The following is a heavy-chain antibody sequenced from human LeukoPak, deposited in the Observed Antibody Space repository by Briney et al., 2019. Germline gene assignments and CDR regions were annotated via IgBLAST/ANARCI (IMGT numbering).Heavy chain of an antibody. D-gene: IGHD6-19*01. CDR2: IYYSGST. J-gene: IGHJ4*02. CDR1: GGSISSYY. CDR3: ARTSSGWSQPYYFDY. V-gene: IGHV4-59*01. Sequence: SETLSLTCTVSGGSISSYYWSWIRQPPGKGLEWIGYIYYSGSTNYNPSLKSRVTISVDTSKNQCSLKLSSVTAADTAVYYCARTSSGWSQPYYFDYWGQGTLVTVSS.